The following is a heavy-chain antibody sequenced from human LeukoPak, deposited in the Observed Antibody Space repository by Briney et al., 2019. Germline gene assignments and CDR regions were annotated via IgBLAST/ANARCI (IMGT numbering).Heavy chain of an antibody. CDR1: GYTFTGYY. CDR3: ARGGLYDFWSGYNNWFDP. Sequence: ASVKVSCKASGYTFTGYYMHWVRQAPGQGLEWMGWISAYNGNTNYAQKLQGRVTMTTDTSTSTAYMELRSLRSDDTAVYYCARGGLYDFWSGYNNWFDPWGQGTLVTVSS. CDR2: ISAYNGNT. D-gene: IGHD3-3*01. J-gene: IGHJ5*02. V-gene: IGHV1-18*04.